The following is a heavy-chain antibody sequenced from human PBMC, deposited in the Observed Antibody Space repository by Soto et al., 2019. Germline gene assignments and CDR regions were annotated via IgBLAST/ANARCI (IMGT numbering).Heavy chain of an antibody. CDR1: GGSVSRDSNF. CDR3: ARGYSHYAH. CDR2: IYYSGPT. J-gene: IGHJ4*02. D-gene: IGHD4-4*01. Sequence: SETLSLTCTVSGGSVSRDSNFWSWIRQPPGKGLEWIGYIYYSGPTRYNPSLESRVTISIDSSKNQVSLNLTSVTAADTAVYYCARGYSHYAHWGRGTMVTVS. V-gene: IGHV4-61*01.